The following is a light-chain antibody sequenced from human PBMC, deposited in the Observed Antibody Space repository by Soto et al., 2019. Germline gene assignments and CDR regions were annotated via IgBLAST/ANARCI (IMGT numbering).Light chain of an antibody. Sequence: DIQMTQSPSSLSASVGDRVTITCRTSQTIINNLNWYQQKPGKAPKLLIYAASTLQSGVPSRFSGSGSGTEFTLTISSLQPDDFATYYCQHYNSYSEAFGQGTKVDI. CDR3: QHYNSYSEA. J-gene: IGKJ1*01. CDR1: QTIINN. V-gene: IGKV1-17*01. CDR2: AAS.